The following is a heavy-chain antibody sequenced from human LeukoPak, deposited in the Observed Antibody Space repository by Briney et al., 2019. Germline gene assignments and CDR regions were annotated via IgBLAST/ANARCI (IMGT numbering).Heavy chain of an antibody. CDR1: GGSISSYY. J-gene: IGHJ4*02. CDR3: ARRGGHGGSFDY. Sequence: PSETLSLTCTVSGGSISSYYRSWIRQPPGKGLEWIGYIYYSGSGSTNYSPSLKSRVSISVDTSKNHFSLKLSSVTAADTAVYYCARRGGHGGSFDYWGQGTLVTVSS. CDR2: IYYSGSGST. V-gene: IGHV4-59*08. D-gene: IGHD4-23*01.